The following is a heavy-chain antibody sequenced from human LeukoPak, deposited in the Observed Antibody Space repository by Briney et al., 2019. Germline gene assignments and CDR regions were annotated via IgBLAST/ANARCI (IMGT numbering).Heavy chain of an antibody. Sequence: SGPTLVKPTQTLTLTCSFSGFSLSTSGVGVGWIRQPPGKALEWLAHIFSNDDKRYSPSLRSRLTITKDTSRNQVVLTLTNVDSVDTATYYCGSLFSSGLYGFDSWGQGTLVTVSS. CDR2: IFSNDDK. CDR3: GSLFSSGLYGFDS. D-gene: IGHD3-10*01. CDR1: GFSLSTSGVG. V-gene: IGHV2-5*01. J-gene: IGHJ5*01.